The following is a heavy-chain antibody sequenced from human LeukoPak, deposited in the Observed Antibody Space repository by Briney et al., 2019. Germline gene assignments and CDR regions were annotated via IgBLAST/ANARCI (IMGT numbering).Heavy chain of an antibody. CDR3: ARGIPSAAAGTGWYFDL. J-gene: IGHJ2*01. CDR1: GGSNSAYY. Sequence: SETLSLTCTVSGGSNSAYYWSWIRQPPGKGLEWIGYIYYSGSTNYNPSLKSRVTISVDTSKNQFSLKLTSVTAADTAVYYCARGIPSAAAGTGWYFDLWGRGTLVTVSS. CDR2: IYYSGST. D-gene: IGHD6-13*01. V-gene: IGHV4-59*01.